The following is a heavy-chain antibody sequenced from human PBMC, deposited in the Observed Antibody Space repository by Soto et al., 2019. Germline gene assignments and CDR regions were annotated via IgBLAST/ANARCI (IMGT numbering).Heavy chain of an antibody. Sequence: EVQLLESGGGLLQPGGSLRLSCAVSGVTVSSYAMNWVRQAPGKGLEWVSTMSSSAGRTYYADSVKGRFTISRDNSKNTLYLQMNGLRAEDTAVYYCAKDRYLSPAWDGMDVWGQGTTVTVSS. CDR3: AKDRYLSPAWDGMDV. V-gene: IGHV3-23*01. D-gene: IGHD3-9*01. CDR1: GVTVSSYA. CDR2: MSSSAGRT. J-gene: IGHJ6*02.